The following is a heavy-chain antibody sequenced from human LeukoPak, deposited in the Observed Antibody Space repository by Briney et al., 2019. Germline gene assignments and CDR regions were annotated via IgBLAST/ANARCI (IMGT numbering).Heavy chain of an antibody. CDR2: ISNSGTTI. D-gene: IGHD6-19*01. CDR1: GFTFSNYE. V-gene: IGHV3-48*03. CDR3: ARAVAGTPIDY. Sequence: PGGSLRLSCAASGFTFSNYEMNWVRQAPGNGLEWVSYISNSGTTIYYTDSVKGRFTISRDNAQNSLYLQMNSLRAEDTAVYYCARAVAGTPIDYWGQGTLVTVSS. J-gene: IGHJ4*02.